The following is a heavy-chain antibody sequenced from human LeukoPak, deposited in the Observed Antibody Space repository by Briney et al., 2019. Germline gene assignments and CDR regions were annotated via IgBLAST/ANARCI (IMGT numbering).Heavy chain of an antibody. V-gene: IGHV3-48*01. CDR1: GFTFSSCS. CDR3: AKVVGTSGWYFDY. D-gene: IGHD1-1*01. Sequence: GGSLRLSCAVSGFTFSSCSMNWVRRAPGKGLEWVSYISSSSTIYYADSVKGRFTISRDISKNTLYVQMNSLRAEDTAVYYCAKVVGTSGWYFDYWGQGTLVTVSS. CDR2: ISSSSTI. J-gene: IGHJ4*02.